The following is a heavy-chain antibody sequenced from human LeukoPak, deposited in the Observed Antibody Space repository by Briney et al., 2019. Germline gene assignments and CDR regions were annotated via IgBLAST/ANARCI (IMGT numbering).Heavy chain of an antibody. CDR2: ISGSGGST. CDR1: GFTFSSYA. D-gene: IGHD5-24*01. CDR3: ARVTTGWLHFYYYYYMDV. V-gene: IGHV3-23*01. Sequence: GGSLTLSCAASGFTFSSYAMSWVRQAPGKGLEWVSVISGSGGSTYYADSVKGRFTISRDNSKNTLYLQMNSLRAEDTAVYYCARVTTGWLHFYYYYYMDVWGKGTTVTISS. J-gene: IGHJ6*03.